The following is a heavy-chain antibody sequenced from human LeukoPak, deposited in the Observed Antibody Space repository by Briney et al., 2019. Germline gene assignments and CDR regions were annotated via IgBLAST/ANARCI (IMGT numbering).Heavy chain of an antibody. CDR2: INQDASEI. CDR1: GFTFSNFA. D-gene: IGHD2-21*02. V-gene: IGHV3-7*01. Sequence: PGRSLRLSCAASGFTFSNFAMHWVRQAPGKGLEWVGNINQDASEINYVDSVRGRFTISRDNAKNSLHLQMNSLRAEDTAVYYCATDRDNSDWQKRFDSWGQGTLVTVSS. J-gene: IGHJ4*02. CDR3: ATDRDNSDWQKRFDS.